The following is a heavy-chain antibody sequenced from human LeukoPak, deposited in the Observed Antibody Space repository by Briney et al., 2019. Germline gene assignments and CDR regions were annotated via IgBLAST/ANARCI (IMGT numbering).Heavy chain of an antibody. J-gene: IGHJ1*01. CDR3: AREGDSRWGELSP. CDR1: GFTFSTYA. V-gene: IGHV3-33*01. Sequence: GGSLRLSCAASGFTFSTYAIHWVRQAPGKGLEWVAVIWYDGSEQYYADSVKGRFIISRDNSKSTSDLQMNSLRAEDTVVYYCAREGDSRWGELSPWGQGTLVTVSA. CDR2: IWYDGSEQ. D-gene: IGHD3-16*02.